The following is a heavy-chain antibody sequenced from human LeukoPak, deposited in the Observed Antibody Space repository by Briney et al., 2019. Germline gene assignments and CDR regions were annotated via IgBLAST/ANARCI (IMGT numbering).Heavy chain of an antibody. CDR3: AKVITGWYNFDY. Sequence: GGSLRLSCVASGFTFRTYAMSWVRQAPGKGLEWVSFSTGSGDSTTYADSVKGRFTISRDNPKNTLYLQMNSLRGEDTAVYYCAKVITGWYNFDYWGQGTLVTVSS. D-gene: IGHD6-19*01. CDR2: STGSGDST. V-gene: IGHV3-23*01. CDR1: GFTFRTYA. J-gene: IGHJ4*02.